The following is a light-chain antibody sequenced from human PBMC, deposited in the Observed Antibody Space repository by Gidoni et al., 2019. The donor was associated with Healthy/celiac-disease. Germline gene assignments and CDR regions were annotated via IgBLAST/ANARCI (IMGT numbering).Light chain of an antibody. J-gene: IGKJ4*01. V-gene: IGKV1-33*01. CDR1: QDISNY. CDR2: ESS. CDR3: QQYDNFPTT. Sequence: DIQMTQSPSSLSASVGDRVTITCQASQDISNYLKWYQQKPGEAPKLLFYESSILETGAPSRFSGSGSGTDFTFTISSLQPEFIATYYCQQYDNFPTTFGGGTKVEIK.